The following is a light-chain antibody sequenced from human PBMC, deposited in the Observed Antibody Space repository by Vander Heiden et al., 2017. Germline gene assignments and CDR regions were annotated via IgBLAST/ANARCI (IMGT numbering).Light chain of an antibody. CDR2: DVS. CDR1: SSDVGGYNS. J-gene: IGLJ2*01. Sequence: HSALTQPASVSGSPGQSNTISCTGTSSDVGGYNSVSWYQHHPVKAPKLMIYDVSDRPSGVSNRFSGSKSGNTASLTISGLQAEDEADYSCSSYTSGSALLVFGGGTKVTVL. V-gene: IGLV2-14*03. CDR3: SSYTSGSALLV.